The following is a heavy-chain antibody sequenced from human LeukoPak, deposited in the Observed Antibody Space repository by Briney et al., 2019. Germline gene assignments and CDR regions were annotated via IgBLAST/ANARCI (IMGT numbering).Heavy chain of an antibody. D-gene: IGHD3-3*01. J-gene: IGHJ5*02. CDR3: ARVTIFGVVSNWFDP. V-gene: IGHV4-30-2*01. CDR2: IYHSGST. CDR1: GGSISSGGYS. Sequence: SETLSLTCAVSGGSISSGGYSWSWIRQPPGKGLEWIGYIYHSGSTYYNPSLKSRVTISVDRSKNQFSLKLSSVTAADTAVYYCARVTIFGVVSNWFDPWGQGTLVTVSS.